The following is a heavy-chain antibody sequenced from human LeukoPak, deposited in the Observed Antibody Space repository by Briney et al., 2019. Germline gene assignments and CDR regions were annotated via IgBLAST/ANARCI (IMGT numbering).Heavy chain of an antibody. CDR2: INPNSGGT. CDR3: ARDQPHYYDSSGYYYSY. V-gene: IGHV1-2*02. D-gene: IGHD3-22*01. J-gene: IGHJ4*02. CDR1: GYTFTGYY. Sequence: ASVKVSCKASGYTFTGYYMHWVRQAPGQGLEWMGWINPNSGGTNYAQKFQGRVTMTRDTSISTAYMELSRLRSDDTAVYYCARDQPHYYDSSGYYYSYWGQGTLVTVSS.